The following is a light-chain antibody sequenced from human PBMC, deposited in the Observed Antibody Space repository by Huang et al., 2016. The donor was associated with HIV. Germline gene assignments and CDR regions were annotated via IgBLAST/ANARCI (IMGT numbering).Light chain of an antibody. CDR3: QQYGISPWT. Sequence: EVVLTQSPGTLSLSPGERATLSCRASQSVTSINLAWYQLKPGQAPRRLIYGASSRATDIPDRFSGSGSGTDFTLTISGLEPEDSAVYYCQQYGISPWTFGQGTKVEIK. CDR1: QSVTSIN. V-gene: IGKV3-20*01. CDR2: GAS. J-gene: IGKJ1*01.